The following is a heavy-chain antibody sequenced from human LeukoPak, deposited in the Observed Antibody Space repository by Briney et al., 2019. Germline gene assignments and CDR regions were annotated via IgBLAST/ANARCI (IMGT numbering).Heavy chain of an antibody. V-gene: IGHV3-23*01. J-gene: IGHJ4*02. CDR3: AKGCGASSCFRFEF. CDR1: GFTFSNYA. D-gene: IGHD2-21*01. Sequence: GGSLRLSCAASGFTFSNYAMSWVRQAPGKGLEWVSTISGTGGSTYYADSVKGRFTISRDNSKNTLCLQMNSLRAEDTAVFYCAKGCGASSCFRFEFWGQGILVTVSS. CDR2: ISGTGGST.